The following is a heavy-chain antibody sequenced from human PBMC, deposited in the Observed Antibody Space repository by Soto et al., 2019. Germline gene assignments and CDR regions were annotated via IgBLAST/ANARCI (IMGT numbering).Heavy chain of an antibody. J-gene: IGHJ4*02. CDR2: INYSGHA. V-gene: IGHV4-59*11. Sequence: AETLSLTCTASGGSISPHYRSWLRQTAGKGLEWIGYINYSGHANYNPSLKSRISFSVDTSMNLFSLMLSAVTAADTAVYYCARYYCTTDTCYYFDYWGRGTLVTVSS. CDR3: ARYYCTTDTCYYFDY. D-gene: IGHD2-8*01. CDR1: GGSISPHY.